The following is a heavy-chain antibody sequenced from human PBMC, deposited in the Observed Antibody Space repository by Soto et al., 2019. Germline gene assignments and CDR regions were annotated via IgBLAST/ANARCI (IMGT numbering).Heavy chain of an antibody. J-gene: IGHJ4*02. CDR2: INPS. D-gene: IGHD2-15*01. CDR3: ARRAGGYCSGGSCYWEFFDY. V-gene: IGHV1-3*01. CDR1: GYTFTSYA. Sequence: ASVKVSCKASGYTFTSYAMHWVRQAPGQRLEWMGWINPSLKSRVTISVDTSKNQFSQKLSSVTAADTAVYYCARRAGGYCSGGSCYWEFFDYWGQGTLVTVSS.